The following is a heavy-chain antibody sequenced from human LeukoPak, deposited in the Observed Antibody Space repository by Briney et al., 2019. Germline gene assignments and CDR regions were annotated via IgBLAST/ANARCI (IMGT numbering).Heavy chain of an antibody. CDR2: ISGSGGST. D-gene: IGHD3-10*01. V-gene: IGHV3-23*01. J-gene: IGHJ5*02. Sequence: PGGSLTLSCAASGFSFSTYAMSWVRQAPGKGLEWVSAISGSGGSTYYADSVTGRFTISRDNSKNTLYLQMNSLRAEDTAVYYCAKGRGDRSAPEPPPNNWFDPWGQGTLVTVSS. CDR1: GFSFSTYA. CDR3: AKGRGDRSAPEPPPNNWFDP.